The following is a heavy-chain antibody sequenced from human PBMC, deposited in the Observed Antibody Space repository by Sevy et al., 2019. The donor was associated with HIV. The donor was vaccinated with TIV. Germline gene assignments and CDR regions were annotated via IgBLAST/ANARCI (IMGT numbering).Heavy chain of an antibody. CDR1: GFTVSNNF. CDR3: ASSSPAGHD. Sequence: GGSLRLSCAASGFTVSNNFMTWVRQAPGKGLEWVSFIYIDGRTYYADSVKGRFTISRDNSKNMVYLQLNSLRDEDTAVYFCASSSPAGHDWGQGTLVTVSS. D-gene: IGHD2-2*01. V-gene: IGHV3-53*01. CDR2: IYIDGRT. J-gene: IGHJ4*02.